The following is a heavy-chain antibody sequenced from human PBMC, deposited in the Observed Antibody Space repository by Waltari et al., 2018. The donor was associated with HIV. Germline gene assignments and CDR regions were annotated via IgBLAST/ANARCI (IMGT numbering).Heavy chain of an antibody. D-gene: IGHD6-19*01. V-gene: IGHV4-39*01. Sequence: QLQLQESGPGLVKPSETLSLTCTVSGGSISDTTYYWGWIRQPPGKGLEWVGSIYYSGSTYNNPSLKSRGTISLDPSKSQFSLRLTSVTAADAALYYCARLHSSGWYFDHWGQGTLVTVSS. CDR3: ARLHSSGWYFDH. J-gene: IGHJ4*02. CDR1: GGSISDTTYY. CDR2: IYYSGST.